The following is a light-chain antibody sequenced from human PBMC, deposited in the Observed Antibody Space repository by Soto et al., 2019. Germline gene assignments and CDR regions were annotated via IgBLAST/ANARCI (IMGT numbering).Light chain of an antibody. V-gene: IGLV1-40*01. Sequence: QSVLTQPPSVSGAPGQRVTLSCTGNTSNLGAGYDVHWYQQLPGAAPKLVIFGNRNRPSGVPERFSGSKSGTSASLAITGLQAEDEADYYCTSYTSSFTHLFGTGTKVTVL. CDR2: GNR. CDR1: TSNLGAGYD. CDR3: TSYTSSFTHL. J-gene: IGLJ1*01.